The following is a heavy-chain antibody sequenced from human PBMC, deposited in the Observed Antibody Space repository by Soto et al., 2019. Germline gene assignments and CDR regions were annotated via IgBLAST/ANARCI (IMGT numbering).Heavy chain of an antibody. D-gene: IGHD3-3*01. CDR2: INTNTGNP. CDR3: ARDGKNYDFWSGFYYYSYGMHV. CDR1: GYTFTSYA. V-gene: IGHV7-4-1*01. J-gene: IGHJ6*02. Sequence: ASVKVSCKASGYTFTSYAMNWVRQAPGQGLEWMGWINTNTGNPTYAQGFTGRFVFSLDTSVSTAYLQICSLKAEDTAVYYCARDGKNYDFWSGFYYYSYGMHVSGQGTTVTVYS.